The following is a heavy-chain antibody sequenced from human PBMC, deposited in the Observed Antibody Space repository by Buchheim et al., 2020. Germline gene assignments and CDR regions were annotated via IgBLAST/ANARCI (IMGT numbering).Heavy chain of an antibody. CDR3: ARAASSGRRFDY. V-gene: IGHV1-46*01. CDR1: GYTFTSYY. J-gene: IGHJ4*02. CDR2: INPSAGST. D-gene: IGHD1-26*01. Sequence: QVQLVQSGAEVKEPGASVKVSCKASGYTFTSYYMHWVRQAPGQGLEWMGVINPSAGSTTYAQKFQGRITMTRDTSTTTVYMEVGSLRVEDTAVYFCARAASSGRRFDYWGQGT.